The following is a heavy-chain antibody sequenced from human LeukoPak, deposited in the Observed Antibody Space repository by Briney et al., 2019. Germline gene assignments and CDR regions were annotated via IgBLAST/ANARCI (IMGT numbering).Heavy chain of an antibody. V-gene: IGHV4-31*03. CDR1: GGSINSGDYY. CDR3: ARMSGRESSGYYLDY. D-gene: IGHD3-22*01. J-gene: IGHJ4*02. Sequence: PSQTLSLTCTVSGGSINSGDYYWRWIRQHPGKGLEWTGYIYYSGSTYYNPSLKSRVTISVDTSKHHFSLKLSSVTAADKAVYYCARMSGRESSGYYLDYWGQGTLVTVSS. CDR2: IYYSGST.